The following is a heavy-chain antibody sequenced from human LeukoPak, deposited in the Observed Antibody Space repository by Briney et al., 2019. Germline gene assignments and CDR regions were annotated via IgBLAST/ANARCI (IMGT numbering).Heavy chain of an antibody. CDR3: ARGMRSDDF. CDR1: GFTFSSYA. J-gene: IGHJ4*02. CDR2: IGGRSITI. Sequence: GGSLRLSCAASGFTFSSYAMTWVRQAPGKGPEWVSSIGGRSITISYADSMKGRFTLSRDNSRNTIYLQMDNLRVEDSAVYFCARGMRSDDFWGQGTLVTVSS. V-gene: IGHV3-23*01.